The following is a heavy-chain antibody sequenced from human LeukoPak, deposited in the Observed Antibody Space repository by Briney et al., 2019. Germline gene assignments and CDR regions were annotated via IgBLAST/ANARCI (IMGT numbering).Heavy chain of an antibody. D-gene: IGHD6-19*01. CDR1: GGSLSG. J-gene: IGHJ4*02. CDR2: INHSGST. Sequence: SETLSLTCAVYGGSLSGWIRQPPGKGLEWIGEINHSGSTNYNPSLKSRVTISVDTSKNQFSLKLSSVTAADTAVYYCARPRPYSSGFDYWGQGTLVTVSS. V-gene: IGHV4-34*01. CDR3: ARPRPYSSGFDY.